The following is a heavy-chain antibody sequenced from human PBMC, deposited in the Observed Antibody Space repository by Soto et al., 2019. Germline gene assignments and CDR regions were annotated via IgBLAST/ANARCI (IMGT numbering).Heavy chain of an antibody. V-gene: IGHV4-59*01. CDR1: GGSISSYY. Sequence: SETLSLTCTVSGGSISSYYWSWIRQPPGKGLEWIGYIYDSGSTNYNPSLNSTVTISVDTSKNKFSLKLSSVTAAETAVYYCARTYNRNDNYYYYYMDVWGKGTTVTVSS. CDR3: ARTYNRNDNYYYYYMDV. J-gene: IGHJ6*03. CDR2: IYDSGST. D-gene: IGHD1-1*01.